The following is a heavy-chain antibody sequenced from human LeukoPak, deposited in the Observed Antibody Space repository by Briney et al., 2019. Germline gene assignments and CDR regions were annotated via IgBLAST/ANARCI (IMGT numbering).Heavy chain of an antibody. CDR2: ISGSGGST. D-gene: IGHD3-10*01. CDR1: GFTFSSYA. J-gene: IGHJ5*02. V-gene: IGHV3-23*01. CDR3: AKPRGTLSFGPDP. Sequence: GGSLTLSCPASGFTFSSYAMSWVRQAPGKGLEWVSAISGSGGSTYYPYSVQGRYTITKDNSKNALYLQMTSLRAEDTAVYYCAKPRGTLSFGPDPWGQGTLVTVCS.